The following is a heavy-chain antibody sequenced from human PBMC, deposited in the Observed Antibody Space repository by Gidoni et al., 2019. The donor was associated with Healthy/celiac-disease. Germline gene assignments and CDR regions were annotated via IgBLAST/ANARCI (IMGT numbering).Heavy chain of an antibody. V-gene: IGHV3-7*03. J-gene: IGHJ6*03. CDR3: ARDFAEQWLPLYMDV. CDR1: GFTFSSYW. D-gene: IGHD6-19*01. Sequence: EVQLVESGGGLVQPGGSLRLSCAASGFTFSSYWMSWVRQAPGKGLEWVANIKQDGSEKYYVDSVKGRFTISRDNAKNSLYLQMNSLRAEDTAVYYCARDFAEQWLPLYMDVWGKGTTVTVSS. CDR2: IKQDGSEK.